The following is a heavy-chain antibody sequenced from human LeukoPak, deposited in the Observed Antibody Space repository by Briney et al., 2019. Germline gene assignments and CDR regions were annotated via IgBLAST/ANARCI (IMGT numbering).Heavy chain of an antibody. D-gene: IGHD1-1*01. CDR2: ISGSGDST. J-gene: IGHJ6*02. CDR1: GFTFSSYE. Sequence: GGSLRLSCAGSGFTFSSYEMTWVRQAPGKGLEWVSAISGSGDSTYYADSVKGRFTISRGNSKNTLHLQMNSMRAEDTAVYYCARSFWNDLEYYYNGLDVWGQGTTVTVSS. V-gene: IGHV3-23*01. CDR3: ARSFWNDLEYYYNGLDV.